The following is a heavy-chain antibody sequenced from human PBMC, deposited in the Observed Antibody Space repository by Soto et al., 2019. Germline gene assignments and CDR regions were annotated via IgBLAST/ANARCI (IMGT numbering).Heavy chain of an antibody. J-gene: IGHJ4*02. Sequence: XSVKVSCEASGYTFTSYYMNWVRQAPVQGLEWMGIINPSGGSTSYAQKFQGRVTMTRDTSTSTVYMELSSLRSEDTAVYYCARARSITMIVVVITGDFDYWGQGTLVTVSS. CDR3: ARARSITMIVVVITGDFDY. D-gene: IGHD3-22*01. CDR1: GYTFTSYY. CDR2: INPSGGST. V-gene: IGHV1-46*01.